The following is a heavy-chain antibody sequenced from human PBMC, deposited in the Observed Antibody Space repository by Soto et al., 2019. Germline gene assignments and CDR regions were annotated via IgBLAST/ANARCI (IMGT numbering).Heavy chain of an antibody. J-gene: IGHJ4*02. CDR3: AHSGVVVTAVVGHFDY. CDR2: IYWDDDK. V-gene: IGHV2-5*02. D-gene: IGHD2-21*02. CDR1: GFSLSTSGVG. Sequence: QITLKESGPTLVKPTQTLTLTCTFSGFSLSTSGVGVGWIRQPPGKALEWLALIYWDDDKRYSPSLKSRLTSPXXTXKXXVVLTMTNMDPVDTATYYSAHSGVVVTAVVGHFDYWGQGPLVTVSS.